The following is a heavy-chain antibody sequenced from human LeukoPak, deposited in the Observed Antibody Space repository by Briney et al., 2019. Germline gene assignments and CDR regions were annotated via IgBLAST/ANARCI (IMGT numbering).Heavy chain of an antibody. Sequence: PSETLSLTSTVSGGSISDFYWGWTRQPPGKGLEWIGYIFHSGTTNYNPSLKNRVTISVDTSKNQFSLNVSSVTAADPAIYYCARTYSSSSVDCWGQGTLVTVSS. CDR1: GGSISDFY. CDR3: ARTYSSSSVDC. D-gene: IGHD6-6*01. V-gene: IGHV4-59*01. J-gene: IGHJ4*02. CDR2: IFHSGTT.